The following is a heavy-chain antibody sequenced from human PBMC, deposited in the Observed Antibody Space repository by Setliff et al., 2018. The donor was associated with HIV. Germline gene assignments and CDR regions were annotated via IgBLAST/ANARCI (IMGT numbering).Heavy chain of an antibody. CDR1: GGTFSSYA. CDR3: ARESGNGWNSDY. CDR2: IIPFRATP. Sequence: SVKVSCKASGGTFSSYAISWVRQAPGQGLEWMGGIIPFRATPEYAQRFQGRVTITADESTRTVYMDMSSLRDEDTAVYYCARESGNGWNSDYWGQGTLVTVSS. V-gene: IGHV1-69*13. D-gene: IGHD6-19*01. J-gene: IGHJ4*02.